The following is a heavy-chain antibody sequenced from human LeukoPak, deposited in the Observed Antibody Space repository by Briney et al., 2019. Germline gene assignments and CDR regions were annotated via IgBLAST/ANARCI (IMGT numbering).Heavy chain of an antibody. CDR2: INPNSGGT. D-gene: IGHD1-7*01. V-gene: IGHV1-2*02. Sequence: GASVKVSCKASGYTFTGYYMHWVRQAPGQGLEWMGWINPNSGGTNYAQKFQGRVTMTRDTSISTAYMELSRLRSDDTAVYYCARETTPYYYGMDVWGQGTTVTVSS. CDR1: GYTFTGYY. J-gene: IGHJ6*02. CDR3: ARETTPYYYGMDV.